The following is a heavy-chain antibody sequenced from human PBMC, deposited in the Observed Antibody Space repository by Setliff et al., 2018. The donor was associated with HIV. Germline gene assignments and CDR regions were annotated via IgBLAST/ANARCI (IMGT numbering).Heavy chain of an antibody. V-gene: IGHV3-23*01. CDR1: GFTFSSYS. Sequence: GESLKISCAASGFTFSSYSMNWARQAPGKGLEWLSVISGSGDSTFYADSLKGRFTISRDNSKNTLYLQMNSLRAEDTAVYYCARDRYSGSSTDYWGQGTLVTVSS. J-gene: IGHJ4*02. CDR2: ISGSGDST. CDR3: ARDRYSGSSTDY. D-gene: IGHD1-26*01.